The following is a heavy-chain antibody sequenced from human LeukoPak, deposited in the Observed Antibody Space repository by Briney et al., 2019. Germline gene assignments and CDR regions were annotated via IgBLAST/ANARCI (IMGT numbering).Heavy chain of an antibody. J-gene: IGHJ4*02. CDR3: TTATYYYDSSGYVRRFDY. Sequence: GGSLRLSCAASGFTFSNAWMSWVRQAPGKGLEWVGRIKSKTDGGTTDYAAPVKGRFTISRDDSKNTLYLQMNSLKTEDTAVYYCTTATYYYDSSGYVRRFDYWGQGTLVTVSS. D-gene: IGHD3-22*01. CDR1: GFTFSNAW. V-gene: IGHV3-15*01. CDR2: IKSKTDGGTT.